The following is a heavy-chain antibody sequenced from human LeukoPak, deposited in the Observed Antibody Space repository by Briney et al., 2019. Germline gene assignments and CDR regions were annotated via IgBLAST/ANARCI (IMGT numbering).Heavy chain of an antibody. V-gene: IGHV3-48*04. CDR3: ARELHYYDSSGYSYYFDY. Sequence: GGSLRLSCAASGFTFSTYSMNWVRQAPGKGLEWLSYISSSTSTIYYADSVKGRFTISRDNAKNSLYLQMNSLRAEDTAVYYCARELHYYDSSGYSYYFDYWGQGTLVTVSS. D-gene: IGHD3-22*01. CDR2: ISSSTSTI. J-gene: IGHJ4*02. CDR1: GFTFSTYS.